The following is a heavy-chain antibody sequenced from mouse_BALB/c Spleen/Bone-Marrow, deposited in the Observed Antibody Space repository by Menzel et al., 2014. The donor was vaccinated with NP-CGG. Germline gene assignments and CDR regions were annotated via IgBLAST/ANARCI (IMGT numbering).Heavy chain of an antibody. Sequence: VQLKQSGAELVKPGASVKLSCTASGFNIKDTYMHWVKQRPEQGLEWIGRIGPANGNTKYDTKFQGKATITADTSSNTAYLQLSSLTSEDTAVYYCASYYYGSSRFAYWGQGTLVTVSA. CDR2: IGPANGNT. CDR3: ASYYYGSSRFAY. D-gene: IGHD1-1*01. CDR1: GFNIKDTY. V-gene: IGHV14-3*02. J-gene: IGHJ3*01.